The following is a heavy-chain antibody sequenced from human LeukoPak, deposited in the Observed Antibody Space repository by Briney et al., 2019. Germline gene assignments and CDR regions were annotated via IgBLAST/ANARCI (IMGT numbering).Heavy chain of an antibody. J-gene: IGHJ3*02. V-gene: IGHV3-9*03. Sequence: GGSLRLSCAASGFTFDDYAMHWVRQAPGKGLEWVSGISWNSGSIGYADSVKGRFTISRDNAKNYLYLQMNSLRAEDMALYYCAKEIGRNMDDGFDIWGQGTMVTVSS. CDR1: GFTFDDYA. CDR2: ISWNSGSI. D-gene: IGHD1-14*01. CDR3: AKEIGRNMDDGFDI.